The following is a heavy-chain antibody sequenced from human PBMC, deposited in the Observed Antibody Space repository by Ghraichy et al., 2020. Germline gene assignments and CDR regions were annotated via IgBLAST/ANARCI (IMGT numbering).Heavy chain of an antibody. V-gene: IGHV4-39*01. CDR3: ARHGGRNSFGT. J-gene: IGHJ5*02. D-gene: IGHD3-16*01. CDR2: IYYSGST. Sequence: SETLSLTCTVSGGSISSSSYYWGWIRQPPGKGLEWIGSIYYSGSTYYNPSLKSRVTISVDTSKNQFSLKLSSVTAADTAVYYCARHGGRNSFGTWGQGTLVTVSS. CDR1: GGSISSSSYY.